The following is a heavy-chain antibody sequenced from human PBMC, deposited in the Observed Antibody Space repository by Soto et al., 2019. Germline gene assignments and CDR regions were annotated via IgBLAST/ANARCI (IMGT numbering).Heavy chain of an antibody. CDR1: GGSISSYY. Sequence: QVQLQESGPGLVKPSETLSLTCTVSGGSISSYYWSWIRQPPGKGLEWIGYIYYSGSTNYNPSLKSRVTISVDTSKNQFSLKLSSVTAADTAVYYCARVEMATIGGLDPWGQGTLVTVSS. D-gene: IGHD5-12*01. J-gene: IGHJ5*02. V-gene: IGHV4-59*01. CDR2: IYYSGST. CDR3: ARVEMATIGGLDP.